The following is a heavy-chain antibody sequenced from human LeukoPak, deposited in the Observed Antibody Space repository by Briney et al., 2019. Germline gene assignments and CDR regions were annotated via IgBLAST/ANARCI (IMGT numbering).Heavy chain of an antibody. CDR1: GGSISSGSYY. D-gene: IGHD3-22*01. J-gene: IGHJ6*03. CDR3: ARDEFYYDTSGYYPNYYYYMDV. Sequence: PSETLSLTCTVSGGSISSGSYYWSWIRQPAAKGLEWIGRIYTSGSTNYNPSLKSRVTISVDTSKNQFSLKLSSVTAADTAVYYCARDEFYYDTSGYYPNYYYYMDVWGKGTTVTVSS. CDR2: IYTSGST. V-gene: IGHV4-61*02.